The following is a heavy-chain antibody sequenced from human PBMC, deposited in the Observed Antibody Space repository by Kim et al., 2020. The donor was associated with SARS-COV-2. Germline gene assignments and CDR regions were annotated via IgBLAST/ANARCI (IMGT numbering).Heavy chain of an antibody. Sequence: SETLSLTCAVYGGSFSGYYWSWIRQPPGKGLEWIGEINHSGSTNYNPSLKSRVTISVDTSKNQFSLKLSSVTAADTAVYYCARGQGGSYSHFDYWGQGTLVTVSS. D-gene: IGHD1-26*01. CDR1: GGSFSGYY. CDR3: ARGQGGSYSHFDY. J-gene: IGHJ4*02. CDR2: INHSGST. V-gene: IGHV4-34*01.